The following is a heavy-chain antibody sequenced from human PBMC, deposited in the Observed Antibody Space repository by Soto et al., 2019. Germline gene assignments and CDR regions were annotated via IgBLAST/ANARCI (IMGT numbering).Heavy chain of an antibody. V-gene: IGHV1-69*12. CDR1: GGTIRTYT. Sequence: VQLVQSGPELKKPGSSVKVSCRASGGTIRTYTISWVRQAPGQGLEWMGAFIPIFPAPNFAQKFKDRLTITADDSTNTAFMELSSLTSEDTALYDCATGEVVPAYPNWLDTWGQGSLVTVSS. CDR2: FIPIFPAP. CDR3: ATGEVVPAYPNWLDT. J-gene: IGHJ5*02. D-gene: IGHD2-15*01.